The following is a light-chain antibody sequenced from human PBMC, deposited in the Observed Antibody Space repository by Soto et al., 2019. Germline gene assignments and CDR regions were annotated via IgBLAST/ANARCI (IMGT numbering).Light chain of an antibody. Sequence: QSALTQPPSASGSPGQSVTISCTGTKNDIGGYDYVSWYQQHPGKAPRLIIYEVVQRPSGVPDRFSGSKSGNTASLTVSGVQDADEDDYFCRSYAGSSSYVFGSGTKLTVL. CDR1: KNDIGGYDY. CDR2: EVV. J-gene: IGLJ1*01. CDR3: RSYAGSSSYV. V-gene: IGLV2-8*01.